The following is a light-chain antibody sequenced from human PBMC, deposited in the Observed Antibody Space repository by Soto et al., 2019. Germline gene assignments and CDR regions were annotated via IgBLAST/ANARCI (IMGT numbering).Light chain of an antibody. Sequence: ENVLTQSPGTLSLSPGERATLSCRASKSVSSSYLAWHQQKPGQAPRLLIYGASSRATGIPDRFSGSGSGTDFTLTISRLEPEDFAVYYCQQYGSSPYTFGQGTKLEIK. CDR3: QQYGSSPYT. J-gene: IGKJ2*01. CDR2: GAS. V-gene: IGKV3-20*01. CDR1: KSVSSSY.